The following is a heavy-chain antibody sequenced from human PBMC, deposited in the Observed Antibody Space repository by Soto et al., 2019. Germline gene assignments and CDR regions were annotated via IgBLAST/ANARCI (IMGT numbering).Heavy chain of an antibody. V-gene: IGHV3-64D*08. CDR1: GFTFSSYA. J-gene: IGHJ3*02. CDR3: VKNYYYGSGSYLGAFDI. Sequence: GGSLRLSCSASGFTFSSYAMHWVRQAPGKGLEYVSAISSNGGSTYYADSVKGRFTISRDNSKNTLYLQMSSLRAEDTAVYYCVKNYYYGSGSYLGAFDIWGQGTMVTVS. CDR2: ISSNGGST. D-gene: IGHD3-10*01.